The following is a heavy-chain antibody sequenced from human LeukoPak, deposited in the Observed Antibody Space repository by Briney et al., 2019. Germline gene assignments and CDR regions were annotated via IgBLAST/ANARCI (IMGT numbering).Heavy chain of an antibody. D-gene: IGHD4-17*01. J-gene: IGHJ3*02. CDR3: ARYGNNVDNAFDI. V-gene: IGHV3-7*01. CDR2: IKEDGSEN. CDR1: AFTFRSYW. Sequence: GGSLRLSCAASAFTFRSYWMSWVRQAPGKGLEWVANIKEDGSENYYVDSVKGRFTISRDNAENPLYLQMNSLRVEDTALYYCARYGNNVDNAFDIWGQGTMVTVSS.